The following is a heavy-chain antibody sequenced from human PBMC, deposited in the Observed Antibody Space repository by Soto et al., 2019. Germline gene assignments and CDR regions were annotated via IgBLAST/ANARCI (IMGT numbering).Heavy chain of an antibody. J-gene: IGHJ4*02. CDR3: ARGGALSTSWYWGDGLDS. D-gene: IGHD6-13*01. CDR1: GYSFSSHA. V-gene: IGHV1-69*06. Sequence: QVQLEQSGSEVKKSGSSVKVSCKASGYSFSSHAITWVRQAPGQGLEWMGGIIPVFGTPSYAQKFQGRVTISADKSTNTSYLELRSLRSEVTAVYYCARGGALSTSWYWGDGLDSWGQGTKVTVSS. CDR2: IIPVFGTP.